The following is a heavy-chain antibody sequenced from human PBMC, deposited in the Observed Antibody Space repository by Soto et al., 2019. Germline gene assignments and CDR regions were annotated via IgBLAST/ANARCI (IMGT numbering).Heavy chain of an antibody. CDR3: ARDLLVDSSSWYDY. J-gene: IGHJ4*02. CDR2: IYYSGST. V-gene: IGHV4-61*01. D-gene: IGHD6-13*01. Sequence: SETLSLTCTVSGGSVSSGSYYWSWIRQPPGKGLEWIGYIYYSGSTNYNPSLKSRVTTSVDTSKNQFSLKPSSVAAADTAVYYCARDLLVDSSSWYDYWGQGTLVTVSS. CDR1: GGSVSSGSYY.